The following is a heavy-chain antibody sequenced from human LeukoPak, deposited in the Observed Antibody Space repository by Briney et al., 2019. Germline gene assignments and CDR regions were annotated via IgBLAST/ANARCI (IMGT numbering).Heavy chain of an antibody. Sequence: PGGSLRLSCAASGFTFVTIAMGWVRQAPGQGLEWVSTISGSGGGTYYADSVKGRFTISRDNSKNTLYLQMNSLRAEDTAVHYCAKHKGAGSRYSYSMDVWGKGATVTVSS. V-gene: IGHV3-23*01. D-gene: IGHD6-13*01. CDR3: AKHKGAGSRYSYSMDV. CDR2: ISGSGGGT. J-gene: IGHJ6*03. CDR1: GFTFVTIA.